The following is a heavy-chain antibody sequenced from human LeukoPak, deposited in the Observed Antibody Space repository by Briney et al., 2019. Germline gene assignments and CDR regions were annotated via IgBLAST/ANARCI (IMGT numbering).Heavy chain of an antibody. J-gene: IGHJ3*02. Sequence: SQTLSLTCTVSGGSISSGGYYWSWIRQHPGKGLEWIGYIYYSGSTYYNPSLKSRVTISVDTSKNQFSLKLSSVTAADTAVYYCAREAAVYDAFDIWGQGTLVTVSS. CDR2: IYYSGST. CDR1: GGSISSGGYY. D-gene: IGHD5/OR15-5a*01. CDR3: AREAAVYDAFDI. V-gene: IGHV4-31*03.